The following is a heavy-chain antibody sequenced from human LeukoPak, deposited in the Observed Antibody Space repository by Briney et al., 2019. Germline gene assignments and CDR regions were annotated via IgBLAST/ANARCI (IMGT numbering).Heavy chain of an antibody. CDR3: ARAARQGFTMIVVPFFYFDL. D-gene: IGHD3-22*01. CDR1: GGSISSGASD. J-gene: IGHJ2*01. CDR2: INHSGST. Sequence: SQTLSLTRTVSGGSISSGASDWGWIRQHPKRGLEWVGYINHSGSTYYNPSLGSRVTMSVDTSKNQFSLKLSSVTAADSAVYYCARAARQGFTMIVVPFFYFDLWGRGTLVTVSS. V-gene: IGHV4-31*03.